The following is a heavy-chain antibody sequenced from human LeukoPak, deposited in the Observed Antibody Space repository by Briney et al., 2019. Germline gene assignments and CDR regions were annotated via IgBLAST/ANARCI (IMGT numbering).Heavy chain of an antibody. Sequence: SETLSLTCTVSGDSLSSSRYYWGWIRQPPGKGLQWIGSMYYSGSTYYRPSLKSRVTISVDTSKNQFSLRLSSVTAADTALYYCARRQAGALEQSAFGIWGQGTMVTVSS. CDR1: GDSLSSSRYY. CDR2: MYYSGST. J-gene: IGHJ3*02. D-gene: IGHD3-3*01. V-gene: IGHV4-39*01. CDR3: ARRQAGALEQSAFGI.